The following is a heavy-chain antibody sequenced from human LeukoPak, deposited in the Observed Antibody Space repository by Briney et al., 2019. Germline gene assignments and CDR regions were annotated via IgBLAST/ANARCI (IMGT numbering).Heavy chain of an antibody. V-gene: IGHV3-23*01. Sequence: GGSLRLSCAASGFIVTGNYMSWVRQAPGKGLEWVSGISASGVTTHYADSVKGRFTISRGNSKNALYLQMNSLRVEDTAIYYCAKDPRGNYVAWLDPWGQGTLVTVSS. CDR3: AKDPRGNYVAWLDP. D-gene: IGHD4-11*01. CDR2: ISASGVTT. CDR1: GFIVTGNY. J-gene: IGHJ5*02.